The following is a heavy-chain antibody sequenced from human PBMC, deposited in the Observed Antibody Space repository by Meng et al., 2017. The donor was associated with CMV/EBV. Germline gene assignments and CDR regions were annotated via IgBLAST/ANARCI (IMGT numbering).Heavy chain of an antibody. CDR1: GFTFSSYW. J-gene: IGHJ3*02. CDR3: ARHEHWDAFDI. V-gene: IGHV3-7*01. CDR2: INQDGSAK. D-gene: IGHD3-3*02. Sequence: GESLKISCAASGFTFSSYWMSWVRQAPGKGLEWVANINQDGSAKYYVDSVKGRFTISRDNAKNSLYLQMNSLRAEDTAVYYCARHEHWDAFDIWGQGTMVTVSS.